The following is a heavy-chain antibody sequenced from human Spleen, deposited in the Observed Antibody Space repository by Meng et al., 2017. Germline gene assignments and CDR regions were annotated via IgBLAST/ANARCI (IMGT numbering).Heavy chain of an antibody. CDR2: ISQGSGRT. CDR3: VRIEGYSFGA. V-gene: IGHV4-4*02. CDR1: GDSFSSGDW. Sequence: VLRRGGGPGLVKTSGTLSFTCAVPGDSFSSGDWWSWVSQPPGKGLEWIGEISQGSGRTNYNPSLKSRVTIYLDKSKNQFSLIVTSVTAADTAVYYCVRIEGYSFGAWGQGTLVPVSS. D-gene: IGHD2-21*01. J-gene: IGHJ5*02.